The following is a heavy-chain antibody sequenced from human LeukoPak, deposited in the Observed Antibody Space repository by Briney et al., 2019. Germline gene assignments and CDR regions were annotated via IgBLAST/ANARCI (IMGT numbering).Heavy chain of an antibody. D-gene: IGHD3-22*01. CDR1: GGFINSGSW. CDR2: THPDGTT. Sequence: SETLSLTCTVSGGFINSGSWWSWVRQPPGKGLEWIGETHPDGTTNYNPSLETRVTISVDNSKNQFSLRLSSVTAADTAVYYCARGLSDYDTSGPILGYWGQGTLVTVSS. V-gene: IGHV4-4*02. J-gene: IGHJ4*02. CDR3: ARGLSDYDTSGPILGY.